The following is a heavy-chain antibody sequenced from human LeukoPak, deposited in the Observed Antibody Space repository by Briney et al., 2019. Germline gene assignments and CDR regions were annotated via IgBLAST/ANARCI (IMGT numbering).Heavy chain of an antibody. CDR1: GFTFSSYS. CDR3: ARGALVPAAIRVFWQQLVSPYYYYGMDV. J-gene: IGHJ6*02. Sequence: GGSLRLSCAASGFTFSSYSMNWVRQAPGKGLEWVSSISSSSYIYYADSVKGRFTISRDNAKNSLYLQMNSLRAEDTAVYYCARGALVPAAIRVFWQQLVSPYYYYGMDVWGQGTTVTVSS. CDR2: ISSSSYI. V-gene: IGHV3-21*01. D-gene: IGHD2-2*01.